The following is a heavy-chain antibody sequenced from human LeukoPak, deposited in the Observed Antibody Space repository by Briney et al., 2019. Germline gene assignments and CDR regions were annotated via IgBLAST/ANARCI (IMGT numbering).Heavy chain of an antibody. J-gene: IGHJ1*01. Sequence: PGGSLRLSCAASGFTVSDNYMSWVRQAPGKGLEWVSVFYSGGSTRYADSVKGRFTISRDNSKNTLYLQLNSLRAEDTAVYFCVSSSWSSEYFHYWGQGTLVTVSS. CDR1: GFTVSDNY. V-gene: IGHV3-66*01. CDR3: VSSSWSSEYFHY. CDR2: FYSGGST. D-gene: IGHD6-13*01.